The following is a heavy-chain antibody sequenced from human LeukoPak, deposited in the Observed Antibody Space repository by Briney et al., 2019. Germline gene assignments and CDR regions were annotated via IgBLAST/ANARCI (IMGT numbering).Heavy chain of an antibody. V-gene: IGHV4-34*01. Sequence: SETLSLTCGVSGGSFSSHYWTWIRQPPGKGLEWIGEINPRGSTNYNPSLESRVTVSADTSRSQLSLSLTSVTAADSAVYFCARGLRQGSAWSWGPKEKSYQYMDVWGTGTTVIVSS. CDR1: GGSFSSHY. CDR2: INPRGST. J-gene: IGHJ6*04. CDR3: ARGLRQGSAWSWGPKEKSYQYMDV. D-gene: IGHD6-19*01.